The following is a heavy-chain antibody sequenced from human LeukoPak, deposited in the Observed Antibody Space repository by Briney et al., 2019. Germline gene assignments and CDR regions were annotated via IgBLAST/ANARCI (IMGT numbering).Heavy chain of an antibody. J-gene: IGHJ4*02. V-gene: IGHV4-4*02. CDR3: ARAPYYDSSGYHSAYFEY. CDR2: IFHSATT. Sequence: SGTLSLTCAVSGGSINSSNWWSWVGQPPGKGLGWIGEIFHSATTNYNPSLKRRVTISVDKSKTHFSLKLSSVTAADTAVYSCARAPYYDSSGYHSAYFEYWGQGTLVTVSS. CDR1: GGSINSSNW. D-gene: IGHD3-22*01.